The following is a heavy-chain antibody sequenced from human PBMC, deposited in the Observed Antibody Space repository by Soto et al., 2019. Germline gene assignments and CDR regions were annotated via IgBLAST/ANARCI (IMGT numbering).Heavy chain of an antibody. D-gene: IGHD6-19*01. J-gene: IGHJ6*02. V-gene: IGHV3-30-3*01. CDR1: GFTFSSYA. CDR3: ARETERSSGYAYYYYYYGMDV. CDR2: ISYDGSNK. Sequence: GGSLRLSCAASGFTFSSYAMHWVRQAPGKGLEWVAVISYDGSNKYYADSVKGRFTISRDNSKNTLYLQMNSLRAEDTAVYYCARETERSSGYAYYYYYYGMDVWGQGTTVTVSS.